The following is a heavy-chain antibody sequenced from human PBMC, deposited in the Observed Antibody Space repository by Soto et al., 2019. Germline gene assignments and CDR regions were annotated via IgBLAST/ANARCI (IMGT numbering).Heavy chain of an antibody. V-gene: IGHV2-5*02. Sequence: QITLKESGPTLVRPTQTLTLTCAVSGFSVSTSGVGVGWIRQPPGKALEWLAVIYWDDSKHYSPSLRSRLTITKDTSKNQVVLTMTNMDPMDTGTYYCAHKGPEDWPLDYWGQGTLATVSS. D-gene: IGHD3-9*01. CDR1: GFSVSTSGVG. J-gene: IGHJ4*02. CDR3: AHKGPEDWPLDY. CDR2: IYWDDSK.